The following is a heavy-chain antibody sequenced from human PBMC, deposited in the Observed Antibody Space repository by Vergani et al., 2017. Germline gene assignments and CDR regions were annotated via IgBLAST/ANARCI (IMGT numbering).Heavy chain of an antibody. CDR1: GFTFRSYA. CDR2: ISGSGGST. Sequence: EVQLLESGGGLVQPGGSLRLSCAVSGFTFRSYAMSWVRQAPGKGLEWVSAISGSGGSTYYADSVKGRFTISRDNSKNTLYLQMNSLRAEDTAVYYCANYCSSTSCYNTRFDYWGQGTLVTVSS. V-gene: IGHV3-23*01. J-gene: IGHJ4*02. D-gene: IGHD2-2*02. CDR3: ANYCSSTSCYNTRFDY.